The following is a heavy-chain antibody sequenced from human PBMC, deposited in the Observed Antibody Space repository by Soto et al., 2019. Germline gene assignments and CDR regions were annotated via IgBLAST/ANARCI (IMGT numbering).Heavy chain of an antibody. CDR1: GGSISSGGYY. CDR2: IYYSGST. V-gene: IGHV4-31*03. Sequence: QVQLQESGPGLVKPSQTLSLTCTVSGGSISSGGYYWSWIRQHPGKGLEWLGYIYYSGSTYYSPSLKRRVTISVDPSKNQFSLKLSSVTAADTAVYYCAGIYSGSPGGTLRYWGQGTLVTVSS. CDR3: AGIYSGSPGGTLRY. J-gene: IGHJ4*02. D-gene: IGHD1-26*01.